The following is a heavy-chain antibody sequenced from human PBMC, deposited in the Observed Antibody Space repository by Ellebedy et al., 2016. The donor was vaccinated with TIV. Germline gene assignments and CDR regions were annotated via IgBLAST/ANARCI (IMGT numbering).Heavy chain of an antibody. CDR2: IYHGGSN. J-gene: IGHJ5*02. CDR3: ARRNDYGDYINWFNP. Sequence: MPGGSLRLSCAVSGGSFSSSNWRSVLRQPPGKGLEWVGEIYHGGSNNYNPSVKSRVTISLDTSKNQFSLKLSSVTAADTAVYYCARRNDYGDYINWFNPWGQGTLVTVSS. D-gene: IGHD4-17*01. V-gene: IGHV4-4*02. CDR1: GGSFSSSNW.